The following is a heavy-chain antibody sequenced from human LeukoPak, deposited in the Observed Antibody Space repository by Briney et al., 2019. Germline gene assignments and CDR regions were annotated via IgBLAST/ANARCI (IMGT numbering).Heavy chain of an antibody. CDR1: GFTFSSYE. CDR2: ISSSGSTI. D-gene: IGHD3-22*01. Sequence: PGGSLRLSCAASGFTFSSYEMNWVRQAPGKGLEWVSYISSSGSTIYYADSVKGRFTISRDNAKNSLYLQMNSLRAEDTAVYYCARIDSSGYYPGDAFDIWGQGTMVTVSS. J-gene: IGHJ3*02. V-gene: IGHV3-48*03. CDR3: ARIDSSGYYPGDAFDI.